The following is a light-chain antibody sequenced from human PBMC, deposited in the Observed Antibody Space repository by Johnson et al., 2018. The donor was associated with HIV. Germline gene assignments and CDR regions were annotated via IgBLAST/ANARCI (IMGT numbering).Light chain of an antibody. CDR2: DNN. CDR3: GTWDSLNV. J-gene: IGLJ1*01. V-gene: IGLV1-51*01. CDR1: SSNIGNNY. Sequence: QAVLTQPPSVSAAPGQKVTISCSGSSSNIGNNYVSWYQQLPGTAPKLLIYDNNKRPSGIPDRFYGSKSGTSATLGITGLQTWDEADYSCGTWDSLNVFGTGTKVTV.